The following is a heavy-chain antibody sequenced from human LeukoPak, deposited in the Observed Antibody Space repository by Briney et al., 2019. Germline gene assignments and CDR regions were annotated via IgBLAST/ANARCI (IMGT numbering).Heavy chain of an antibody. V-gene: IGHV4-61*05. CDR3: ASADTAMVYFDY. CDR2: IYYSGST. D-gene: IGHD5-18*01. J-gene: IGHJ4*02. Sequence: SETLSLTCTVSGGSISSSSYYWGWIRQPPGKGLEWIGYIYYSGSTNYNPSLKSRVTISVDTSKNQFSLKLSSVTAADTAVYYCASADTAMVYFDYWGQGTLVTVSS. CDR1: GGSISSSSYY.